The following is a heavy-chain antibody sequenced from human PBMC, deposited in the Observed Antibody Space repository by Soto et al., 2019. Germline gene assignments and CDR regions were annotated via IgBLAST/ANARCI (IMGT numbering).Heavy chain of an antibody. CDR2: INHSGSS. D-gene: IGHD1-20*01. V-gene: IGHV4-34*01. J-gene: IGHJ4*02. CDR3: SSWIAGPLV. Sequence: QVQLQQWGAGLLKPSETLSLTCADYGGSFRGYCWSWIRKPPGKGLEWIGEINHSGSSNYNPSLKSPITISLVASRNQFSLEMASVTAAGSAVYYCSSWIAGPLVWGQGTMVTVSS. CDR1: GGSFRGYC.